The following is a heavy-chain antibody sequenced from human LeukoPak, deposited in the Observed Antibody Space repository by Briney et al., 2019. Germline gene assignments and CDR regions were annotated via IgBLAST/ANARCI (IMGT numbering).Heavy chain of an antibody. Sequence: SQTLSLTCTVSGASISSGGYYWSWIRQHPGKGLEWIGYIYYSGSTNYNPSLKGRVTISVDTSTNQFSLKLRSVTAADTAVYYCAREYYDILTDYYNYYFDYWGQGALVTVSS. CDR1: GASISSGGYY. CDR2: IYYSGST. CDR3: AREYYDILTDYYNYYFDY. V-gene: IGHV4-31*03. D-gene: IGHD3-9*01. J-gene: IGHJ4*02.